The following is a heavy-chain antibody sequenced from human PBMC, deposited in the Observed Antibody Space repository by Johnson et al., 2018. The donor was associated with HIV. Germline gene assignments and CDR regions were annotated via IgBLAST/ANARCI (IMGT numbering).Heavy chain of an antibody. V-gene: IGHV3-23*04. CDR3: ASDWGSRHAFDI. J-gene: IGHJ3*02. CDR2: ISGSGDTT. CDR1: GFTFDDYG. D-gene: IGHD7-27*01. Sequence: VQLVESGGGVVRPGESLRLSCAASGFTFDDYGMTWVRQAPGKGLEWVSAISGSGDTTFSADSVRCRFTISRDNSKNTLYLQMNSLRAEDTAVYYCASDWGSRHAFDIWGQGTMVTVSS.